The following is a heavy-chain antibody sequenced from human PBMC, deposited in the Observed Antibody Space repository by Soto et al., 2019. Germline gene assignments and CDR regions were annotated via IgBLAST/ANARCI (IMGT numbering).Heavy chain of an antibody. Sequence: PSETLSLTCTVSGGSISSYYWSWIRQPAGKGLEWIGRIYTSGSTNYSPSLKSRVTMSVDTSKNQFSLKLSSVTAADTAVYYCARDQWFGDSYYYYGMDVWGQGTTVTVSS. V-gene: IGHV4-4*07. D-gene: IGHD3-10*01. J-gene: IGHJ6*02. CDR1: GGSISSYY. CDR2: IYTSGST. CDR3: ARDQWFGDSYYYYGMDV.